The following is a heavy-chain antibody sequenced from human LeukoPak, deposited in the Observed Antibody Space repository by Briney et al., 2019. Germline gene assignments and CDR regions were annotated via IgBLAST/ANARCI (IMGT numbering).Heavy chain of an antibody. J-gene: IGHJ4*02. CDR2: ISSSSTYI. CDR3: ARGSGSYPHFDY. D-gene: IGHD1-26*01. Sequence: GGSLRLSCAASGFTFSSYTMNWVRQAPGKGLEWVSSISSSSTYIYYADSVKGRFTISRDNAKNSLYLQMNSLRAEDTAIYHCARGSGSYPHFDYWGQGTLVTVSS. V-gene: IGHV3-21*01. CDR1: GFTFSSYT.